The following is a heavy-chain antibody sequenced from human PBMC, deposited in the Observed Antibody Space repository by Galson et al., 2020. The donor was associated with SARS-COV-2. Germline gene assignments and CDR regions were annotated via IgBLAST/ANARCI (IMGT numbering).Heavy chain of an antibody. J-gene: IGHJ6*02. V-gene: IGHV4-31*03. CDR1: GGSISSGGYY. CDR3: ARAFEAYGMDV. Sequence: SETLSLTCTVSGGSISSGGYYWSWIRQHPGKGLEWIGYIYYSGSTNYNPSLKSRVTISVDTSKNQFSLKLSSVTAADTAVYYCARAFEAYGMDVWGQGTTVTVSS. CDR2: IYYSGST.